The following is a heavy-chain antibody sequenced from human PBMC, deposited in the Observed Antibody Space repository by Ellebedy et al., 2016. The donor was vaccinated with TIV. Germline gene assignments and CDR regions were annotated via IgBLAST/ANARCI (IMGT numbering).Heavy chain of an antibody. Sequence: GESLKISCAASGFTFSTYSMNWVRQAPGKGLEWISYINNSSGTRLYADSVKGRFTLSRDNAKNSLYLQMNSLRVEDTAVYYCALPNDYWGQGTLVTVSS. CDR2: INNSSGTR. CDR3: ALPNDY. V-gene: IGHV3-48*04. J-gene: IGHJ4*02. CDR1: GFTFSTYS.